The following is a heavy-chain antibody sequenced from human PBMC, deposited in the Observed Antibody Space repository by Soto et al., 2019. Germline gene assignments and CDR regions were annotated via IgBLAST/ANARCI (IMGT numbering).Heavy chain of an antibody. J-gene: IGHJ5*02. Sequence: EVQLVESGGGLVQPGGSLRLSCAASDFTVGSSYMSWVRQAPGKGREWVSVIYSGDSTYYADSVKGRFTISRDNSKNTLYLQMNSLRAEDTAVYYCARSPASRNYADWFDPWGQGTLVTVSS. CDR2: IYSGDST. V-gene: IGHV3-66*01. D-gene: IGHD1-7*01. CDR1: DFTVGSSY. CDR3: ARSPASRNYADWFDP.